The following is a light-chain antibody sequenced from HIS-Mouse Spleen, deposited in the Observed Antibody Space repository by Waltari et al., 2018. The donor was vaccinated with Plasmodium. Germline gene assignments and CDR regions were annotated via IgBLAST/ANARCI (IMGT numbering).Light chain of an antibody. Sequence: QSALTQPASVSGSPGQSITISCTGTSSDVGSYNLVSWYQQHQGKAPKLMIYEGSKRPSGVYNRFSGSKSGNTASLTISGLQAEDEADYYCCSYAGSSTFVVFGGGTKLTVL. CDR3: CSYAGSSTFVV. V-gene: IGLV2-23*03. J-gene: IGLJ2*01. CDR1: SSDVGSYNL. CDR2: EGS.